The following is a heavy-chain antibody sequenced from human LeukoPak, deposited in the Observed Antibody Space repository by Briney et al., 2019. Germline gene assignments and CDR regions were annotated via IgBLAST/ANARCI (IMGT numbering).Heavy chain of an antibody. CDR1: GFTFSRYS. Sequence: GGSLRLSCAASGFTFSRYSMNWVRQTPGKGLEWVSSIISSSTYIYYANSVKRRFTISRDDAKNSVYLQMNSLRAEDTAVYYCAGGAVTFDYWGQGTLLTVSS. D-gene: IGHD4-11*01. CDR3: AGGAVTFDY. CDR2: IISSSTYI. J-gene: IGHJ4*02. V-gene: IGHV3-21*01.